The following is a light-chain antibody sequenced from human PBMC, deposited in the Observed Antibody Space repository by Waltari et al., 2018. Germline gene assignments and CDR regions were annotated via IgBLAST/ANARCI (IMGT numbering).Light chain of an antibody. V-gene: IGLV1-40*01. CDR3: QSYDTSLSVV. CDR2: GVN. J-gene: IGLJ2*01. Sequence: QSVLTQPPSVSGAPGQRVTISCTGGGSNIGAGYDVHWYRQLPGKAPELLIYGVNNRPSGVPDRFFGSLSGTSASLAITGLQAEDEADYCCQSYDTSLSVVFGGGTKLTV. CDR1: GSNIGAGYD.